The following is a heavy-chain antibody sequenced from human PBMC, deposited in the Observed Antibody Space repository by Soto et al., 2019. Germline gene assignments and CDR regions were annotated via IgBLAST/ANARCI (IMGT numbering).Heavy chain of an antibody. CDR2: IYYSGST. D-gene: IGHD2-2*01. Sequence: KASETLSLTCTVSGGSISSGGYYWSWIRQHPGKGLEWIGYIYYSGSTYYNPSLKSRVTISVDTSKNQFSLKLSSVTAADTAVYYCARGDVVVPAATPLPAHQLAFDPWGQGTLVTVSS. CDR1: GGSISSGGYY. J-gene: IGHJ5*02. V-gene: IGHV4-31*03. CDR3: ARGDVVVPAATPLPAHQLAFDP.